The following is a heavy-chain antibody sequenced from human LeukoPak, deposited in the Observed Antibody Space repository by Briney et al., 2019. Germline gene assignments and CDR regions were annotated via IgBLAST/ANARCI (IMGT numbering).Heavy chain of an antibody. D-gene: IGHD5-18*01. Sequence: GRSLRLSCAASGCTFSSYAMCWVHQAPGKGLEWVSAITASGGNTYYADSVKGRFTISRDNSKNTLYLQVNSLRAEDTAVYYCAKGNGYSYGRYYFDYWGQGTLVTVSS. V-gene: IGHV3-23*01. CDR1: GCTFSSYA. J-gene: IGHJ4*02. CDR3: AKGNGYSYGRYYFDY. CDR2: ITASGGNT.